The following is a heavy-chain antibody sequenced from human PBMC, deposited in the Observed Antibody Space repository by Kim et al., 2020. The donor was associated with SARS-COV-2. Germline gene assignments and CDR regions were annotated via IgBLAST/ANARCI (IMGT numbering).Heavy chain of an antibody. CDR1: GFTFSSYS. J-gene: IGHJ2*01. V-gene: IGHV3-21*01. Sequence: GGSLRLSCAASGFTFSSYSMNWVRQAPGKGLEWVSSISSSSSYIYYADSVKGRFTISRDNAKNSLYLQMNSLRAEDTAVYYCASQSIAARLYDLWGRGTLVTVSS. D-gene: IGHD6-6*01. CDR2: ISSSSSYI. CDR3: ASQSIAARLYDL.